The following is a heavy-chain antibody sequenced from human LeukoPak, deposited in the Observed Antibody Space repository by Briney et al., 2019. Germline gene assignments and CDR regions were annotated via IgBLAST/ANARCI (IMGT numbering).Heavy chain of an antibody. CDR1: GFTFSSYA. CDR3: TRDRGSGGFDP. V-gene: IGHV4-59*01. Sequence: GSLRLSCAASGFTFSSYAMSWIRQPPGKGLEWIGYIYNSGSTNYNPSLRSRVTISVDTSKNQFSLKLSSVTAADTAVYYCTRDRGSGGFDPWGQGTLVTVSS. J-gene: IGHJ5*02. CDR2: IYNSGST. D-gene: IGHD1-26*01.